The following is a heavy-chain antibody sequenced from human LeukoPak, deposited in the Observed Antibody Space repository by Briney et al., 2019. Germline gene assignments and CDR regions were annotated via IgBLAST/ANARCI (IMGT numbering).Heavy chain of an antibody. J-gene: IGHJ5*02. Sequence: PSGTLSLTCAVSGGSISSSNWWSWVRQPPGKGLEWIGEIYHSGSTNYNPSLKSRVTISVDKSKNQFSLKLSSVTAADTAVYYCARGVRAAAGAWFDPWGQGTLVTVSS. V-gene: IGHV4-4*02. CDR3: ARGVRAAAGAWFDP. CDR1: GGSISSSNW. CDR2: IYHSGST. D-gene: IGHD6-13*01.